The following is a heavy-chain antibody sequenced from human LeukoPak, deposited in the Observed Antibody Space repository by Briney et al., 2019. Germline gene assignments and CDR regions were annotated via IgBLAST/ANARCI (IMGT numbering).Heavy chain of an antibody. V-gene: IGHV3-7*01. CDR1: GFTFSSYG. Sequence: GRSLRLSCAASGFTFSSYGMHWVRQAPGKGLEWVANIKQDGSEKYYVDSVKGRFTISRDNAKNSLYLQMNSLRAEDTAVYYCARLVYAIHLQNLDYWGQGTLVTVSS. J-gene: IGHJ4*02. D-gene: IGHD2-8*01. CDR3: ARLVYAIHLQNLDY. CDR2: IKQDGSEK.